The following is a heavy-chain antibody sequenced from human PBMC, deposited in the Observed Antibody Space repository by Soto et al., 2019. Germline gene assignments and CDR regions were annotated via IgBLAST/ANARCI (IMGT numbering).Heavy chain of an antibody. CDR1: GGSFSGYY. J-gene: IGHJ4*02. V-gene: IGHV4-34*01. D-gene: IGHD4-17*01. Sequence: SETLSLTCAVYGGSFSGYYWSWIRQPPGKGLEWIGEINHSGSTNYNPSLKSRVTISVDTSKNQFSLKLSSVTAADTAVYYCARVEGDYFTDWGQGTLVTVSS. CDR3: ARVEGDYFTD. CDR2: INHSGST.